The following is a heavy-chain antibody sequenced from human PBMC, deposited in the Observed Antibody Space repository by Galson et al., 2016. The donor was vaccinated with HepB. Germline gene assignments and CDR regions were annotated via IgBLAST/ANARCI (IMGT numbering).Heavy chain of an antibody. D-gene: IGHD6-19*01. V-gene: IGHV4-39*01. J-gene: IGHJ4*02. CDR2: IYYSGST. CDR3: ARHGEAVAGIAFDY. CDR1: GGSISGSGYY. Sequence: SETLSLTCTVSGGSISGSGYYWDWIRQPPGKGLEWIESIYYSGSTYYNPSLKSRVTISVDTSENQFSLKLSSVTAADMAVYYCARHGEAVAGIAFDYWGQGTLVTVSS.